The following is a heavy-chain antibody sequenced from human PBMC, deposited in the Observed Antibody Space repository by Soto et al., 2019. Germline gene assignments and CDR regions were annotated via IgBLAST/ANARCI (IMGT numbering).Heavy chain of an antibody. Sequence: SLRLSCAASGFTFSHCGMHWVRQAPGKGLEWVAIIWNDASNKYYAESVKGRFTISRDNSKDTLYLEMNSLSVEDTAVYYCARTAALTATGLKIDYWGQGTLVTVSS. CDR2: IWNDASNK. D-gene: IGHD6-13*01. CDR3: ARTAALTATGLKIDY. J-gene: IGHJ4*02. CDR1: GFTFSHCG. V-gene: IGHV3-33*01.